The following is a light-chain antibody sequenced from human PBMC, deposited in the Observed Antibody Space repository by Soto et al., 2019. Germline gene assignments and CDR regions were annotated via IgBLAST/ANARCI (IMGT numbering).Light chain of an antibody. V-gene: IGLV2-14*01. CDR1: SRDVGGYNY. CDR3: SSYTSSSTPLV. J-gene: IGLJ1*01. Sequence: QSVLTQPASVSGSPGQSITISCTGTSRDVGGYNYVSWYQQHPGKAPKLMIYDVSNRPSGVSNRFSGSKSGNTASLTISGLQAEDEADYYCSSYTSSSTPLVFGTGTKATVL. CDR2: DVS.